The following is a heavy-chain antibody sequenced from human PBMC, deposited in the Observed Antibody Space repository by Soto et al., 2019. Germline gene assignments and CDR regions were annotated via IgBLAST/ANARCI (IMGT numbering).Heavy chain of an antibody. V-gene: IGHV3-23*01. CDR2: ISGSGDST. D-gene: IGHD1-26*01. J-gene: IGHJ4*02. CDR1: GFTFSSYA. CDR3: ARRGSGSDYDY. Sequence: EVQLLESGGGLVQPGGSLRLSCAASGFTFSSYAMSWVRQAPGKGLEWVSVISGSGDSTYYADSVKGRFTISRDNSKNTLYLQMNSLRAEDTAVYYCARRGSGSDYDYWGKGTLVTVSS.